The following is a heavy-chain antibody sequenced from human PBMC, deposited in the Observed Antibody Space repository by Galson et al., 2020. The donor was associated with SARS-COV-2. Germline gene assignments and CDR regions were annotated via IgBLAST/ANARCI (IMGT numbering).Heavy chain of an antibody. V-gene: IGHV3-7*01. J-gene: IGHJ5*02. CDR3: AREPRYYDSSGYYYGWFDP. Sequence: GGSLRLSCAASGFTFSSYWMSWVRQAPGKGLEWVANIKQDGSEKYYVDSVKGRFTISRDNAKNSLYLQMNSLRAEDTAVYYCAREPRYYDSSGYYYGWFDPWGQGTLVTVSS. CDR2: IKQDGSEK. CDR1: GFTFSSYW. D-gene: IGHD3-22*01.